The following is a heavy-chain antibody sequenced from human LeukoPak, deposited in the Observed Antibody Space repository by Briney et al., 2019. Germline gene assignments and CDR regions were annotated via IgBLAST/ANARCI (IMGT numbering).Heavy chain of an antibody. J-gene: IGHJ4*02. CDR3: ARDRANYRTFDY. CDR1: GYTFTSYY. CDR2: INPSGGST. V-gene: IGHV1-46*01. Sequence: GASVKVSCKASGYTFTSYYMHWVRQAPGQGLERMGIINPSGGSTSYAQKFQGRVTMTRDTSTSTVYMELSSLRSEDTAVYYCARDRANYRTFDYWGQGTLVTVSS. D-gene: IGHD1-7*01.